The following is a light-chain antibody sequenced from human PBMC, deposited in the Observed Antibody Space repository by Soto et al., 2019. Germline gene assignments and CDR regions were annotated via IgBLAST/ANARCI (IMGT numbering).Light chain of an antibody. J-gene: IGLJ1*01. CDR2: GNS. V-gene: IGLV1-40*01. CDR3: QSYDSSLSGLYV. Sequence: QSVLTQPPSVSGAPGQRVTISCTGSSSNIGAGYDVHWYQQLPGTAPKLLIYGNSNRPSGVPDRFSGPKSGTSASLAITGLQAEDEADYYCQSYDSSLSGLYVFRTGNKVTVL. CDR1: SSNIGAGYD.